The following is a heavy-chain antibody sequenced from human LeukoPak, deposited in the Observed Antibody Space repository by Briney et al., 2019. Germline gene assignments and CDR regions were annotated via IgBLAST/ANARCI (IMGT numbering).Heavy chain of an antibody. CDR2: IYYSGST. Sequence: SGTLSLTCAVSGGSISSGGYSWSCIRHPPGKGLEWIVYIYYSGSTYYNPSLKSRVTISVDTSKNEFSLKLSSVTAADTAVYYCARDGGLDYYDRSGGGRWYYFDYWGERTLVTVST. CDR1: GGSISSGGYS. J-gene: IGHJ4*02. V-gene: IGHV4-30-4*07. D-gene: IGHD3-22*01. CDR3: ARDGGLDYYDRSGGGRWYYFDY.